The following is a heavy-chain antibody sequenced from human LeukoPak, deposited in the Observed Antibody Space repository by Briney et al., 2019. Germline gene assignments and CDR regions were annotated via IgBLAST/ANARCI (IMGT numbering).Heavy chain of an antibody. CDR3: ARVFHSSGWYGFWYFDL. D-gene: IGHD6-19*01. V-gene: IGHV1-2*02. J-gene: IGHJ2*01. CDR2: INPNSGGT. CDR1: GYTFTGYY. Sequence: ASVKVSCKASGYTFTGYYMHWVRQAPGQGLEWMGWINPNSGGTNYAQKFQGRVTMTTDTSTSTAYMELRSLRSDDTAVYYCARVFHSSGWYGFWYFDLWGRGTLVTVSS.